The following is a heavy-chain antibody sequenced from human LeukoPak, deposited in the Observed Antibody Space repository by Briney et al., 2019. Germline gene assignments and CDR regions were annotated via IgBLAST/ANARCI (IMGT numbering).Heavy chain of an antibody. Sequence: GGSLRLSCAASGFTFSSYEMNWVRQAPGKGLEWVSAISGSGGSTYYADSVKGRFTISRDNAKNSLYLQMNSLRAEDTAVYYCARDRYSGSYPLDYWGQGALVTVSS. CDR1: GFTFSSYE. D-gene: IGHD1-26*01. CDR3: ARDRYSGSYPLDY. CDR2: ISGSGGST. J-gene: IGHJ4*02. V-gene: IGHV3-48*03.